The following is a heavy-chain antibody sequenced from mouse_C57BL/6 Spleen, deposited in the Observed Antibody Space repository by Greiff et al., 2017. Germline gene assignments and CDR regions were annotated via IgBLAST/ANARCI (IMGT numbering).Heavy chain of an antibody. Sequence: EVQLQQSGPELVKPGASVKISCKASGYTFTDYYMNWVKQSHGKSLEWIGDINPNNGGTSYNQKFKGKATLTVDKSSSTAYMELRSLTSEDSAVYYCAGIYYYGSSYGGYAMDYWGQGTSVTVSS. CDR3: AGIYYYGSSYGGYAMDY. CDR1: GYTFTDYY. CDR2: INPNNGGT. D-gene: IGHD1-1*01. J-gene: IGHJ4*01. V-gene: IGHV1-26*01.